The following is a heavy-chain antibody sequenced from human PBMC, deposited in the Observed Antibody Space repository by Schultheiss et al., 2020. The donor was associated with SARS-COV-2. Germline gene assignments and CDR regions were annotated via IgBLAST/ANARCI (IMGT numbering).Heavy chain of an antibody. Sequence: LSLTCAVYGGSFSGYYWSWIRQPPGKGLEWIGEINHSGSTNYNPSLKSRVTISVDTSKNQFSLKLSSVTAADTAVYYCAREHDFWSGYSYYYMDVWGKGTTVTVSS. V-gene: IGHV4-34*01. CDR3: AREHDFWSGYSYYYMDV. CDR1: GGSFSGYY. D-gene: IGHD3-3*01. CDR2: INHSGST. J-gene: IGHJ6*03.